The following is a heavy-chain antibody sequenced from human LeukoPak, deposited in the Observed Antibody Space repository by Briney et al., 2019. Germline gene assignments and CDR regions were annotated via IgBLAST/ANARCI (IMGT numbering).Heavy chain of an antibody. J-gene: IGHJ4*02. D-gene: IGHD3-22*01. CDR1: GGSISSYY. CDR2: IYYSGST. CDR3: ARVGDYYDSSGSPYYFDY. V-gene: IGHV4-59*01. Sequence: SETLSLTCTVSGGSISSYYWSWIRQPPAKGLEWIGYIYYSGSTNYNPSLKSRVTISVDTSKNQFSLKLSSVTAADTAVYYCARVGDYYDSSGSPYYFDYWGQGTLVTVSS.